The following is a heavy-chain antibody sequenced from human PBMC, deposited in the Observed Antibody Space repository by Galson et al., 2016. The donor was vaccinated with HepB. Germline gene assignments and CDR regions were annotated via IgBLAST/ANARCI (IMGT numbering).Heavy chain of an antibody. CDR2: IITMSDTA. D-gene: IGHD2-2*02. CDR3: ATSPPMSGLPLLYFDN. J-gene: IGHJ4*02. V-gene: IGHV1-69*13. CDR1: GGPFSSNV. Sequence: SVKVSCKASGGPFSSNVISWVRQAPGQGLEWMGGIITMSDTAHYAQKLRGRLTIAADQAARTAYMELRSLTSDDTAVYYCATSPPMSGLPLLYFDNWGQGTLVTVSS.